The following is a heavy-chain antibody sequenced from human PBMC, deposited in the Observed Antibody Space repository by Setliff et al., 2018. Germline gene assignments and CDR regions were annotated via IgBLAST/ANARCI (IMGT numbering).Heavy chain of an antibody. V-gene: IGHV1-69*10. CDR1: GGTFSSYA. J-gene: IGHJ3*02. Sequence: SVKVSCKASGGTFSSYAISWVRQAPGQGLEWMGGIIPILGIANYAQKFQGRVTITADKSTSTAYMELSSLRSEDKAVYYCARNGDSSGYSYDAFDIWGQGTMVTVSS. D-gene: IGHD3-22*01. CDR3: ARNGDSSGYSYDAFDI. CDR2: IIPILGIA.